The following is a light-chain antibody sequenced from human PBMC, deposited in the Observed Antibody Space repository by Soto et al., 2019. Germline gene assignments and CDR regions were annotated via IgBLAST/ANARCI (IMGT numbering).Light chain of an antibody. CDR3: QQRSNWPPIT. V-gene: IGKV3-11*01. CDR2: DAS. J-gene: IGKJ4*01. Sequence: ELVLPQSPATLSLSPGERATLSCRASQSVSSYLAWYQQKPGQAPMLLIYDASNRDTGIPARFSGSGSGTDFTLTIGSLAPEDLAVYYCQQRSNWPPITFGGGTKVEIK. CDR1: QSVSSY.